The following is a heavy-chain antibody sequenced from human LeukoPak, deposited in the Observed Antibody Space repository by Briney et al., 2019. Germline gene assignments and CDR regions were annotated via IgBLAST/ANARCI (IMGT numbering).Heavy chain of an antibody. CDR3: TTDWRYYYDSSGYYPLGC. V-gene: IGHV3-15*01. CDR1: GFTFSNAW. D-gene: IGHD3-22*01. CDR2: IKSKTDGGTT. J-gene: IGHJ4*02. Sequence: GGSLRLSCAASGFTFSNAWMSWVRQAPGKGLEWVGRIKSKTDGGTTDYAAPVKGRFTISRDDSKNTLYLQMNSLKTEDTAVYYRTTDWRYYYDSSGYYPLGCWGQGTLVTVSS.